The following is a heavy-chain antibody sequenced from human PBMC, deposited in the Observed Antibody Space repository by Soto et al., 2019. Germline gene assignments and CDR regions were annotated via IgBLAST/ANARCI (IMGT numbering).Heavy chain of an antibody. J-gene: IGHJ5*02. D-gene: IGHD2-15*01. CDR1: GFTFDDYG. CDR3: ARVSYCSGGSCYQLYNWFDP. Sequence: GGSLRLSCAASGFTFDDYGMSWVRQAPGKGLEWVSGINWNGGSTGYADSVKGRFTISRDNAKNSLYLQMNSLRAEDTALYLCARVSYCSGGSCYQLYNWFDPWGQGTLVTVSS. V-gene: IGHV3-20*01. CDR2: INWNGGST.